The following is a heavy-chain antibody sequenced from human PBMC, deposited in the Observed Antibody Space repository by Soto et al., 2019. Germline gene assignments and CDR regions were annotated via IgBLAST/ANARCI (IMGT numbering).Heavy chain of an antibody. J-gene: IGHJ3*02. CDR1: GYTLTELS. CDR2: FDPEDGET. D-gene: IGHD6-19*01. Sequence: GASVKVSCKVSGYTLTELSMHWVRQAPGKGLEWMGGFDPEDGETIYAQKFQGRVTVTEDTSTDTAYMELSSLRSEDTAVYYCATSSSGWHDALDIWGQGTMVTVSS. CDR3: ATSSSGWHDALDI. V-gene: IGHV1-24*01.